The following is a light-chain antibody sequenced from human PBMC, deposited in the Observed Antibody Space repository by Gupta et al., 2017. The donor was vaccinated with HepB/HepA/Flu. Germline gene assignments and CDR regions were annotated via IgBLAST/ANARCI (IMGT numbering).Light chain of an antibody. J-gene: IGLJ2*01. CDR1: SNDVGAYKY. CDR2: DVS. V-gene: IGLV2-11*01. Sequence: QPALTQLRTVCGSPGPSATLPWPGTSNDVGAYKYVSWYQQHPGEAPKLMIFDVSKRPSGVPDRFSGSKSGNTASLTISGLQAEDEADYYCCSYAGSRVVFGGGTKLTVL. CDR3: CSYAGSRVV.